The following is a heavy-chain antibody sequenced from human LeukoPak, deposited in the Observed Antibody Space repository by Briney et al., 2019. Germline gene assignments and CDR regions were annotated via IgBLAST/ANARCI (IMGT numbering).Heavy chain of an antibody. CDR3: AKDGIVVVPAATTGGPAAGIH. CDR1: GFTFSSYA. J-gene: IGHJ4*02. CDR2: ISGSGGST. D-gene: IGHD2-2*01. Sequence: PGGSLRLSCAASGFTFSSYAMSWVRQAPGKGLEWVSAISGSGGSTYYADSVKGRFTISRDNSKNTLYLLMNSLRAEDTAVYYCAKDGIVVVPAATTGGPAAGIHWGQGTLVTVSS. V-gene: IGHV3-23*01.